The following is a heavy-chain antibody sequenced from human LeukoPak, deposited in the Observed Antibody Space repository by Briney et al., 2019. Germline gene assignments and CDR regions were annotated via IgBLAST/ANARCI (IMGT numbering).Heavy chain of an antibody. Sequence: GGSLRLSCAASGFTFSSYGIHWVRQAPGKGLEWVSAISGSGGSTYYADSVKGRFTVSRDNSKNTLYLQMNSLRAEDTAVYYCAGPDILTGFPSYYYGMDVWGQGTTVTVSS. D-gene: IGHD3-9*01. J-gene: IGHJ6*02. V-gene: IGHV3-23*01. CDR3: AGPDILTGFPSYYYGMDV. CDR2: ISGSGGST. CDR1: GFTFSSYG.